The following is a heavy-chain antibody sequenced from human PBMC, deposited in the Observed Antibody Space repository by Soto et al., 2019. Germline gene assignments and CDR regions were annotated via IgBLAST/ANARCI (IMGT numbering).Heavy chain of an antibody. Sequence: SETLSLTCSDSGDSISSVDYFWAWIRQPPGHALEYIGYIYKSATTYYNPSFESRVAISLDTSKSQFSLNVTSVTAADTAVYFCARGRYCLTGRCFPNWFDSWGQGTLVTVSS. CDR1: GDSISSVDYF. CDR3: ARGRYCLTGRCFPNWFDS. CDR2: IYKSATT. V-gene: IGHV4-30-4*01. D-gene: IGHD2-15*01. J-gene: IGHJ5*01.